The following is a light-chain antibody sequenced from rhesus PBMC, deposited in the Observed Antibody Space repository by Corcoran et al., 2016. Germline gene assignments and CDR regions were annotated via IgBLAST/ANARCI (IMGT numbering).Light chain of an antibody. CDR1: QSLLASEDGNTY. Sequence: DIVMTQTPLSLPVTPGEPASISCRSSQSLLASEDGNTYLDWDLQKPGQFPQFLFYEVSNRASGVPERVSGSGSETDFTLEIRRVEAEDVGVYYCMQALELPFTFGPGTKLDIK. CDR3: MQALELPFT. V-gene: IGKV2-104*02. J-gene: IGKJ3*01. CDR2: EVS.